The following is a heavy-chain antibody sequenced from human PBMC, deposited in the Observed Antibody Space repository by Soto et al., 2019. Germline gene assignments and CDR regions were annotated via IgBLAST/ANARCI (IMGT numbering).Heavy chain of an antibody. V-gene: IGHV1-18*01. CDR3: ARAVGVGGYSDIVY. Sequence: QVQLVQSGAEVKKPGASVKVSCKASGYTFTSTGITWVRQAPGQGLEWVGWMSAYNGNANYAQKLQGRVTMTTDTITRLAYVKLRRLRTDETAVYFCARAVGVGGYSDIVYWGQGTLVTGSS. CDR1: GYTFTSTG. CDR2: MSAYNGNA. J-gene: IGHJ4*02. D-gene: IGHD5-18*01.